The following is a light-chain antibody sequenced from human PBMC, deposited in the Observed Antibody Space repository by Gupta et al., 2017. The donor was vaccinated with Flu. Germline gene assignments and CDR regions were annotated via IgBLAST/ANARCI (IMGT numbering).Light chain of an antibody. Sequence: VVTQELSLTVSPGGPVTLTCASSTGAVTSGCYANWLQQKPAQAPRALIECTSNKHPSTPARCLCSPLWGNAAPLLTGGQPEDEADVYCLPSYGDSHPYVFGTGTEVTVL. CDR3: LPSYGDSHPYV. J-gene: IGLJ1*01. V-gene: IGLV7-43*01. CDR1: TGAVTSGCY. CDR2: CTS.